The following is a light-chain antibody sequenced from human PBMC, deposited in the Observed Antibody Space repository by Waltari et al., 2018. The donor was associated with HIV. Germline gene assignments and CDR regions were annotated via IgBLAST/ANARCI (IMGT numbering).Light chain of an antibody. J-gene: IGLJ2*01. CDR1: SSAVARYDY. CDR2: KVN. Sequence: QSALTQPPSASGSPGQSVTLSCPGTSSAVARYDYVPWYHQHPCKAPNLLIYKVNKRPSGVPDRFSGSKSGNTASLTVSGLQAEDEAEYSCTSYAGINPVAFGGGTKLTVL. CDR3: TSYAGINPVA. V-gene: IGLV2-8*01.